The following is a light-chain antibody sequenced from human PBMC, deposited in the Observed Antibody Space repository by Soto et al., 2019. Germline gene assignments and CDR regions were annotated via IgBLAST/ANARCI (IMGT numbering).Light chain of an antibody. V-gene: IGLV1-44*01. CDR2: GNN. CDR1: SSNIGSNT. J-gene: IGLJ3*02. CDR3: ATWDDSLNGGV. Sequence: QSVLTQPPSASGTPGQTVAISCSGSSSNIGSNTVNWYQQFPGTAPKLLIYGNNQRPSGVPDRLSGSKSDTSASLAISGLLSEDEPDYYCATWDDSLNGGVFGGGTKVTVL.